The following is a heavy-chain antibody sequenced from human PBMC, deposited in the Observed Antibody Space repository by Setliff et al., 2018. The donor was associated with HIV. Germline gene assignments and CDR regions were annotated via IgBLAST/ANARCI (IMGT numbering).Heavy chain of an antibody. CDR3: ARGPGAAVFYYYMYV. Sequence: SVKVSCKASGGTFSTYAVSWVRQAPGHGLEWMGGIIPIFGTPNYAQKFQGRVTITADESTGTAYMELSSLRSEDTAVYYCARGPGAAVFYYYMYVWGKGTTVTVSS. V-gene: IGHV1-69*13. CDR2: IIPIFGTP. CDR1: GGTFSTYA. D-gene: IGHD1-26*01. J-gene: IGHJ6*03.